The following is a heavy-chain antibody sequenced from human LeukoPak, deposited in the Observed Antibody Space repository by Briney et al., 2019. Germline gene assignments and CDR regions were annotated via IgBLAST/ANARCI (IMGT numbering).Heavy chain of an antibody. Sequence: SETLSLTCAVSGGSISSSNWWSWVRQPPGKGLEWIGEIYDSGDTNYNPSLESRVTISRDKSKNQMSLKVRFVTAADTAVYYCARGEVYYSYGMDVWGQGTTVTVSS. V-gene: IGHV4-4*02. J-gene: IGHJ6*02. CDR3: ARGEVYYSYGMDV. CDR1: GGSISSSNW. CDR2: IYDSGDT.